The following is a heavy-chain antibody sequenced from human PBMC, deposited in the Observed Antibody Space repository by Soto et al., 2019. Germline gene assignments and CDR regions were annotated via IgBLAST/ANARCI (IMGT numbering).Heavy chain of an antibody. J-gene: IGHJ6*02. Sequence: SETLSLTCTVSGGSISSGGYYWSWIRQHPGKGLEWIGYIYYSGSTYYNTSLKSRVTISVDTSKNQFSLKLSSVTAADTAVYYCARDSVVVVPAAIYYGMDVWGQGTTVTVSS. V-gene: IGHV4-31*03. CDR1: GGSISSGGYY. CDR2: IYYSGST. D-gene: IGHD2-2*01. CDR3: ARDSVVVVPAAIYYGMDV.